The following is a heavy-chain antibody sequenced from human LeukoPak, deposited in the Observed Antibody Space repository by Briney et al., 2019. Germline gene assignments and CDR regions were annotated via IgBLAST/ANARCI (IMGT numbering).Heavy chain of an antibody. CDR3: ASIAARRQFDY. CDR2: IIPIFGTA. D-gene: IGHD6-6*01. CDR1: GGTFSSYA. Sequence: SVKVSCKASGGTFSSYAISWVRQAPGQGLEWMGGIIPIFGTANYAQKFRGRVTITTDESTSTAYMKLSGLRSEDTAVYYCASIAARRQFDYWGQGTLVTVSS. J-gene: IGHJ4*02. V-gene: IGHV1-69*05.